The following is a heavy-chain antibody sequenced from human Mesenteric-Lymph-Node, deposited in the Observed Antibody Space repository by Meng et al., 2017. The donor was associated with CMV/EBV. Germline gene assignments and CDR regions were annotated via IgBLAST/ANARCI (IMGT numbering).Heavy chain of an antibody. Sequence: ESLKISCAASGFTFSSYVMSWVRQAPGKGLEWIGEINHSGSTNYNPSLKSRVTISVDTSKNQFSLKLSSVTAADTAVYYCARGLRLNKRGSSERIWPPNPYGMDVWGQGTTVTVSS. CDR1: GFTFSSYV. V-gene: IGHV4-34*01. J-gene: IGHJ6*02. CDR2: INHSGST. CDR3: ARGLRLNKRGSSERIWPPNPYGMDV. D-gene: IGHD6-25*01.